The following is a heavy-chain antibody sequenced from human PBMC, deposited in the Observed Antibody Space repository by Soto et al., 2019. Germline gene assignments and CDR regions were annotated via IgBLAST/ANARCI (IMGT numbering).Heavy chain of an antibody. CDR3: WTTGYRSRWYLPYGQAV. CDR1: GGTFSSCA. J-gene: IGHJ6*02. D-gene: IGHD6-13*01. V-gene: IGHV1-69*13. Sequence: SSVKFSWKAAGGTFSSCAISWVRPAPGRGLEWMGGIIPIFGTANHAQKFQGRVTITADESTSTAYMEMSSLRSEETDVYYSWTTGYRSRWYLPYGQAVRSQRTTESVSS. CDR2: IIPIFGTA.